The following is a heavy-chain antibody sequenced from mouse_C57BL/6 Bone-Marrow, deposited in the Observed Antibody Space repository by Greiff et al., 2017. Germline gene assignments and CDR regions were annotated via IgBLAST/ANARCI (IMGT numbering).Heavy chain of an antibody. CDR1: GYTFTSYW. CDR2: IHPNSGST. CDR3: ARRDGYYTPFAY. Sequence: QVQLQQPGAELVKPGASVKLSCKASGYTFTSYWMHWVKQRPGQGLEWIGMIHPNSGSTNYNEKFKSKATLTVDKSSSTAYMQLSSLKSEDSAVYYCARRDGYYTPFAYWGQGTLVTVSA. V-gene: IGHV1-64*01. J-gene: IGHJ3*01. D-gene: IGHD2-3*01.